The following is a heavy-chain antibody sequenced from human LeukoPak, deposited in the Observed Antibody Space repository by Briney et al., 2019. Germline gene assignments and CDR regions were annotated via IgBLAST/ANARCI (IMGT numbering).Heavy chain of an antibody. CDR2: ISGSGGST. J-gene: IGHJ4*02. CDR1: GFTFSSYA. V-gene: IGHV3-23*01. D-gene: IGHD3-22*01. CDR3: AKDLTFYDSSGYEYYFDY. Sequence: GGSLRLSCAASGFTFSSYAMSWVRQAPGKGLEWVSAISGSGGSTYYADSVKGRFTISRDNSKNTLYLQMNRLRAEDTAVYYCAKDLTFYDSSGYEYYFDYWGQGNLVTVSS.